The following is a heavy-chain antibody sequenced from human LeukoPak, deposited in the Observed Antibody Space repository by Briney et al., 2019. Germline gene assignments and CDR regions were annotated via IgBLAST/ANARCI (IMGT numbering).Heavy chain of an antibody. CDR3: ARIIAAAGNGPPDY. CDR1: GFTFSSYS. Sequence: GGSLRLSCAASGFTFSSYSMNWVRQAPGKGLESVSSISSSSSYIYYADSVKGRFTISRDNAKNSLYLQMNSLRAEDTAVYYCARIIAAAGNGPPDYWGQGTLVTVSS. V-gene: IGHV3-21*01. D-gene: IGHD6-13*01. CDR2: ISSSSSYI. J-gene: IGHJ4*02.